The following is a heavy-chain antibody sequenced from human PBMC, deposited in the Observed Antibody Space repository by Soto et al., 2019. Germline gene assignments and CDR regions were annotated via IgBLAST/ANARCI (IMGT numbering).Heavy chain of an antibody. Sequence: QVRLQESGPGLVKPSGTLSLACVVSGGSISGDYWWTWVRQSPGKGLEWLGEIFHSGSTNSNPSRKTRVTLSVDTFKSEFSLNLSAVTAADTAVYYCARGDSGSYLREGLGYYYVMDIWGQGTTVTVSS. J-gene: IGHJ6*02. D-gene: IGHD1-26*01. CDR3: ARGDSGSYLREGLGYYYVMDI. CDR1: GGSISGDYW. V-gene: IGHV4-4*02. CDR2: IFHSGST.